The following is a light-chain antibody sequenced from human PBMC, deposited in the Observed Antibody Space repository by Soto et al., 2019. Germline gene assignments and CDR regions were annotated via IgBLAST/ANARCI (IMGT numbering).Light chain of an antibody. Sequence: QSALTQPPPASGSPGQSVTISCTGTGSDVGDYNYVSWYQQHPGKAPKLMIYEVSKRPSGVPDRFSGSKSGNTASLTVSGLQAEDEANYYCSSYTGSSYVFGTGTKVTVL. CDR2: EVS. CDR1: GSDVGDYNY. J-gene: IGLJ1*01. CDR3: SSYTGSSYV. V-gene: IGLV2-8*01.